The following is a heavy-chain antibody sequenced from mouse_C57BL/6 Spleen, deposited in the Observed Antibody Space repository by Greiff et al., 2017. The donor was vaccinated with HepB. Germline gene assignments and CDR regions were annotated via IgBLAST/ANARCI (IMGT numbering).Heavy chain of an antibody. CDR3: ARANYGSSSYAMDY. D-gene: IGHD1-1*01. J-gene: IGHJ4*01. Sequence: QVQLQQPGAELVKPGASVKMSCKASGYTFTSYWITWVKQRPGQGLEWIGDIYPGSGSTNYNEKFKSKATLTVDTSSSTAYMQLSSLTSEDAAVYYWARANYGSSSYAMDYWGQGTSVTVAS. CDR1: GYTFTSYW. CDR2: IYPGSGST. V-gene: IGHV1-55*01.